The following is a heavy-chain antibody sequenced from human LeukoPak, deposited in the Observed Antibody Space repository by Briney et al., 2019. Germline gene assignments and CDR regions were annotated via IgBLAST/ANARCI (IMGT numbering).Heavy chain of an antibody. CDR2: IYYSGST. J-gene: IGHJ5*02. D-gene: IGHD6-13*01. CDR1: GGSISSHY. V-gene: IGHV4-59*11. Sequence: SETLSLTCTVSGGSISSHYWSWIRQPPGKGLEWIGYIYYSGSTNYNPSLKSRVTISVDTSKNQFSLKLSSVTAADTAVYYCARAIAAASDPWGQGTLVTVSS. CDR3: ARAIAAASDP.